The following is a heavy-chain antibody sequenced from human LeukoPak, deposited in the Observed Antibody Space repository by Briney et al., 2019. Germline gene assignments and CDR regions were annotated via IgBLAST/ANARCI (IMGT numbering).Heavy chain of an antibody. CDR2: LSGSGGST. CDR3: ARGTVSIWNGMDV. CDR1: GFTFSNYA. D-gene: IGHD2-21*01. V-gene: IGHV3-23*01. Sequence: QPGGSLRLSCAASGFTFSNYAMSWVRQAPGKGLEWVSALSGSGGSTYYADSVKGRFTISRDNAKNTLYLQMNSLRAEDTAVYHCARGTVSIWNGMDVWGQGTTVTVSS. J-gene: IGHJ6*02.